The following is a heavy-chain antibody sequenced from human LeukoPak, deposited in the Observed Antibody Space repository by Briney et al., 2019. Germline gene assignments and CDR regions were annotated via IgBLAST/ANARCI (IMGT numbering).Heavy chain of an antibody. CDR3: TTDMVRGVRSIA. D-gene: IGHD3-10*01. V-gene: IGHV3-15*01. J-gene: IGHJ4*02. CDR2: IKSKTDGGTT. CDR1: EFIFRSYA. Sequence: GGSLRLSCAGAEFIFRSYAMSWVRQAPGKGLEWVGRIKSKTDGGTTDYAAPVKGRFTISRDDSKNTLYLQMNSLKTEDTAVYYCTTDMVRGVRSIAWGQGTLVTVSS.